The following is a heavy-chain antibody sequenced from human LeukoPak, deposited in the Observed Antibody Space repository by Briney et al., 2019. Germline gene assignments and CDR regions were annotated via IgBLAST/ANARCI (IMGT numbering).Heavy chain of an antibody. V-gene: IGHV4-34*01. CDR2: INHSGST. CDR3: ARVGYCAGVSTDSSRC. J-gene: IGHJ4*02. Sequence: SETLSLTCAVYGGSFSGYYWSWIRQPPGKGLEWVGEINHSGSTNYNPSLKSRVTISVDTSKNQFSLKLSSVTAADTAVYYCARVGYCAGVSTDSSRCWGQGTLVTVSS. CDR1: GGSFSGYY. D-gene: IGHD3-22*01.